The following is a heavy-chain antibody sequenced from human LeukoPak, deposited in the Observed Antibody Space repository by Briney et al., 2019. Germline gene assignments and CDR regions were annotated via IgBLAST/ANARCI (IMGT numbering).Heavy chain of an antibody. Sequence: GASVKVSCKASGYTFTGYYMHWVRQAPGQGLEWMGWINPNSGGTNYAQKFQGRGTMTRDTSIRPAYMELSRLRSDDTAVYYCARDTAMETPHYYYYMDVWGKGTTVTVSS. CDR2: INPNSGGT. CDR3: ARDTAMETPHYYYYMDV. CDR1: GYTFTGYY. J-gene: IGHJ6*03. D-gene: IGHD5-18*01. V-gene: IGHV1-2*02.